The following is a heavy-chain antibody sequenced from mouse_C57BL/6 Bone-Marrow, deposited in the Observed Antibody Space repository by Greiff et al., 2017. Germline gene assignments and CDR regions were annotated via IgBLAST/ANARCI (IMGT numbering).Heavy chain of an antibody. CDR3: ARRNYYGSSPIWYFDV. Sequence: EVKLVESGGGLVQPGGSLKLSCAASGFTFSDYGMAWVRQAPRKGPEWVAFISNLAYSIYYADTVTGRFTISRENAKNTLYLEMSSLRSEDTAMYYCARRNYYGSSPIWYFDVWGTGTTVTVSS. CDR1: GFTFSDYG. CDR2: ISNLAYSI. D-gene: IGHD1-1*01. V-gene: IGHV5-15*01. J-gene: IGHJ1*03.